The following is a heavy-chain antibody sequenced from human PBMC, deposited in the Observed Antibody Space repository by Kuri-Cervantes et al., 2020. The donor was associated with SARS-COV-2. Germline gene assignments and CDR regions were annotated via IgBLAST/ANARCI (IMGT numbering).Heavy chain of an antibody. Sequence: ASVKVSCKASGYTFTNYYMNWVRQAPGQGLEWMGWINPNSGGTNYAQKFQGWVTMTRDTSISTAYMELSSLRSEDTAVYYCATPRTGYSSSWGAFDIWGQGTMVTVSS. CDR2: INPNSGGT. V-gene: IGHV1-2*04. CDR3: ATPRTGYSSSWGAFDI. CDR1: GYTFTNYY. D-gene: IGHD6-13*01. J-gene: IGHJ3*02.